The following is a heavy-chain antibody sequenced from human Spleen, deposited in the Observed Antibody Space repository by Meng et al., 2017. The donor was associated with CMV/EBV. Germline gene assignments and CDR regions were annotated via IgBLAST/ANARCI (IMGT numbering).Heavy chain of an antibody. Sequence: GESLKISCAASGFTVSSNYMSWVRQAPGKGLEWLSYISPYSSTIYYADSVRGRFTISRDNAKNSLYLQMSSLRVEDTAVYYCATKRRYWGQGTLVTVSS. CDR3: ATKRRY. CDR1: GFTVSSNY. V-gene: IGHV3-48*04. J-gene: IGHJ4*02. CDR2: ISPYSSTI.